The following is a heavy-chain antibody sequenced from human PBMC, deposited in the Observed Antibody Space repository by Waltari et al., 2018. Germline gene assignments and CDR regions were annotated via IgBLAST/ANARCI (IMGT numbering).Heavy chain of an antibody. V-gene: IGHV3-23*01. CDR1: GSTFSPYA. CDR3: AKGHSGSPTIFGVIYYGLEV. D-gene: IGHD3-3*01. Sequence: EVQLLESGGDLVQPGGSLRLSCVASGSTFSPYAMTRFRRAPGKGLEWVSSISGDSVSTYYADSVRGRFTIFRDNSKDTVYLQMDSLRGEDGGLYFCAKGHSGSPTIFGVIYYGLEVWGQGTSVTVSS. CDR2: ISGDSVST. J-gene: IGHJ6*02.